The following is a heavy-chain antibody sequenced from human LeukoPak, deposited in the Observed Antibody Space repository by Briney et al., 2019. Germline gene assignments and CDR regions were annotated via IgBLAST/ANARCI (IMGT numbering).Heavy chain of an antibody. Sequence: ASVKVSCKASGYTFTGYYMHWVRQAPGQGLEWMGRINPNSGGTYYAQKFQGRVTMTRDTSISTAYMELSRLRSDDTAVYYCARVGYLGYYFDYWGQGTLVTVSS. D-gene: IGHD3-22*01. CDR2: INPNSGGT. J-gene: IGHJ4*02. V-gene: IGHV1-2*06. CDR3: ARVGYLGYYFDY. CDR1: GYTFTGYY.